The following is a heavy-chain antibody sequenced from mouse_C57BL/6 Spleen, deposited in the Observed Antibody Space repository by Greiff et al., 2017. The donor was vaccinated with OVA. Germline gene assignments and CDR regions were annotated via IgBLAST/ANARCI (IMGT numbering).Heavy chain of an antibody. V-gene: IGHV1-64*01. J-gene: IGHJ2*01. CDR1: GYTFTSYW. Sequence: QVQLQQPGAELVKPGASVKLSCKASGYTFTSYWMHWVKQRPGQGLEWIGMIHPNSGSTNYNEKFKSKATLTADKSSSTAYMQLSSLTSEDSAVYFCARSGTGTGVDYWGQGTTLTVSS. D-gene: IGHD4-1*01. CDR2: IHPNSGST. CDR3: ARSGTGTGVDY.